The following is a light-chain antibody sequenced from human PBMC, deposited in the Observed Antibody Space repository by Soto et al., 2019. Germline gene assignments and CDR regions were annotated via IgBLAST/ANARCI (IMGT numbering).Light chain of an antibody. CDR1: SSDVGAYNS. Sequence: QSALTQPASVSGSPGQSITISCTGTSSDVGAYNSVSWYQQHPGKAPKLMIYDVSNRPSGVSYRFSGSKSGNTASLTISGLQAEDEGDYYCSSYTSSSTVVFGGGTKLTVL. CDR2: DVS. CDR3: SSYTSSSTVV. J-gene: IGLJ3*02. V-gene: IGLV2-14*01.